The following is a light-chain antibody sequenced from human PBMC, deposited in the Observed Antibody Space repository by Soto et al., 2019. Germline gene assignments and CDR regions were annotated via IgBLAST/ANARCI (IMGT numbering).Light chain of an antibody. J-gene: IGKJ3*01. CDR3: LQDYNYPFT. Sequence: AIQMTQSPSSLAASVGDRVTITCRASQGIRTDLGWYQQRPGKAPKLLIYEASNLRSEVPSRFSGSGSGTVCTLTISSLQPEDFATYYCLQDYNYPFTFGPGTKVEI. V-gene: IGKV1-6*01. CDR1: QGIRTD. CDR2: EAS.